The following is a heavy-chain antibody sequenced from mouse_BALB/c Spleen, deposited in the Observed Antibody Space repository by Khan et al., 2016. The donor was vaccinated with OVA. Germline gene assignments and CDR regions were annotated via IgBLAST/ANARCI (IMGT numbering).Heavy chain of an antibody. D-gene: IGHD2-1*01. J-gene: IGHJ4*01. CDR2: ISSDGDYT. Sequence: VQLKQSGGGLVRPGGSLKLSCATSGFTFSTYAMSWVRQIPEKRLEWVATISSDGDYTYYPDSVKGRFTISRDNAKNTLYLQMSSLRSEDTAMYYCTRSPYGNFAYWGQGTSVTVSS. V-gene: IGHV5-9-3*01. CDR1: GFTFSTYA. CDR3: TRSPYGNFAY.